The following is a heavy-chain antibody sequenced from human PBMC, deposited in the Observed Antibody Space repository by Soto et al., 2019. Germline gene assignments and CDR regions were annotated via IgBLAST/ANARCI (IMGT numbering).Heavy chain of an antibody. J-gene: IGHJ4*02. D-gene: IGHD4-17*01. V-gene: IGHV3-9*01. CDR2: INWNSGNI. CDR3: ARGLNYGDSAIDS. CDR1: GFTFDDYA. Sequence: PGGSLRLSCAASGFTFDDYAMHWVRQAPGKGLEWVSGINWNSGNIGYADSVKGRFTISRDSAKTSLYLQLSSLRAEDTALYYCARGLNYGDSAIDSWGQGTQVTVSS.